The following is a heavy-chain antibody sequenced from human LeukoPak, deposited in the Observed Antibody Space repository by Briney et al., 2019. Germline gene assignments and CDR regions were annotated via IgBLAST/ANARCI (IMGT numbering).Heavy chain of an antibody. Sequence: GRSLRLSCSASGFTFSSYGMHWVRQAPGKGLEWVAVIWFDGSYKYYADSVKGRFTTSRVNSKNTVYLQMDSLRAEDTAVYYCARDSSGGSYYYGMDVWGQGTTVTVSS. CDR3: ARDSSGGSYYYGMDV. CDR2: IWFDGSYK. V-gene: IGHV3-33*01. CDR1: GFTFSSYG. D-gene: IGHD2-15*01. J-gene: IGHJ6*02.